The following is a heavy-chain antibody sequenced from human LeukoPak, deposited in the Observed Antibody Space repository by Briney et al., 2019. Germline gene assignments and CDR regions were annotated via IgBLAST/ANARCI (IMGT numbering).Heavy chain of an antibody. CDR2: VYNSGTT. V-gene: IGHV4-59*11. CDR3: ARDAY. Sequence: SETLSLTCTVSGVSIGSHYWSWIRQSPGKGLDWIGCVYNSGTTVYNPSLTGRVTISVDTSRNQYSLNLRSVTAADAAVYYCARDAYWGQGILVTVSS. J-gene: IGHJ4*02. CDR1: GVSIGSHY.